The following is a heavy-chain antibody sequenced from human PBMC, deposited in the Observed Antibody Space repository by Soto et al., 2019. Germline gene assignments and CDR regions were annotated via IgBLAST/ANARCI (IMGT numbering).Heavy chain of an antibody. Sequence: ASVKGYCKASGYTFTSYDINWVRQATGQGLEWMGWMNPNSGNTGYAQKFQGRVTMTRNTSISTAYMELSSLRSEDTAVYYCARGTTVTVDYYYYYGMDVWGQGTTVTVSS. CDR1: GYTFTSYD. CDR2: MNPNSGNT. CDR3: ARGTTVTVDYYYYYGMDV. D-gene: IGHD4-4*01. V-gene: IGHV1-8*01. J-gene: IGHJ6*01.